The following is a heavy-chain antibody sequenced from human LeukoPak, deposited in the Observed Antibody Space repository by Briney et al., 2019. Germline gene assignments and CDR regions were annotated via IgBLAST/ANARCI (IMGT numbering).Heavy chain of an antibody. D-gene: IGHD3-16*01. CDR3: AKDRGGRRLADHYFDY. CDR1: GFTFDDYN. Sequence: GGSLRLSRAASGFTFDDYNMHWVRQAPGKGLEWVSPISWDGGSTYYADFVKGRFTISRDNSKNSLYLQMNSLRTEDTALYYCAKDRGGRRLADHYFDYWGQGTLVTVSS. J-gene: IGHJ4*02. V-gene: IGHV3-43*01. CDR2: ISWDGGST.